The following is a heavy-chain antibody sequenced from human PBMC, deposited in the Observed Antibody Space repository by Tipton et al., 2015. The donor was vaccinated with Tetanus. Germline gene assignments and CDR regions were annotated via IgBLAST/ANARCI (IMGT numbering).Heavy chain of an antibody. CDR1: GFTFSSHS. J-gene: IGHJ5*02. V-gene: IGHV3-21*01. CDR3: AAGGGYSGSLLFDP. D-gene: IGHD6-13*01. CDR2: ISSVNTYI. Sequence: SLRLSCAVSGFTFSSHSMTWVRQAPGKGLEWVAFISSVNTYIFYADSVKGRFTIARDNTKSSLYLQMNSLRAEDTALYFCAAGGGYSGSLLFDPWGQGSLVTVSS.